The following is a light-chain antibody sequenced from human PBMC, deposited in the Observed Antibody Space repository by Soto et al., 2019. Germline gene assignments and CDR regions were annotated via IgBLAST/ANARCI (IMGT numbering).Light chain of an antibody. Sequence: DIQMTHSPSSLSASVGDRVTITCRASQSISSYLNWYQQKPGKAPKLLIYAASSLQSGVPSRFSGSGSVTDFTLTISSLQPEDFATYYCQQSYSTPTFGQGTKV. CDR1: QSISSY. V-gene: IGKV1-39*01. J-gene: IGKJ1*01. CDR2: AAS. CDR3: QQSYSTPT.